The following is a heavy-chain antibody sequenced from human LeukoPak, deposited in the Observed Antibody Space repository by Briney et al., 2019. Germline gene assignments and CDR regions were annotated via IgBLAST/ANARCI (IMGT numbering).Heavy chain of an antibody. CDR3: ARRYSSGYYGGFDY. CDR1: GFTFSSYS. CDR2: ISSSSSYI. D-gene: IGHD3-22*01. Sequence: PGGSLRLSCAASGFTFSSYSMNWVRQAPGKGLEWVSSISSSSSYIYYADSVKGRFTIPRDNAKNSLYLQMNSLRAEDTAVYYCARRYSSGYYGGFDYWGQGTLVTVSS. J-gene: IGHJ4*02. V-gene: IGHV3-21*01.